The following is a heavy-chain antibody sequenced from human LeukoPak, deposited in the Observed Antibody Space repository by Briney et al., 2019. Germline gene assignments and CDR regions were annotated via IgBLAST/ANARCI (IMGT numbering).Heavy chain of an antibody. CDR1: GFTFSSYS. V-gene: IGHV3-21*01. J-gene: IGHJ6*02. CDR3: AHSSGWSVHYGMDV. D-gene: IGHD6-19*01. CDR2: ISSSSSYI. Sequence: GGSLRLSCAASGFTFSSYSTNWVRQAPGKGLEWVSSISSSSSYIYYADSVKGRFTISRDNAKNSLYLQMNSLRAEDTAVYYCAHSSGWSVHYGMDVWGQGTTVTVSS.